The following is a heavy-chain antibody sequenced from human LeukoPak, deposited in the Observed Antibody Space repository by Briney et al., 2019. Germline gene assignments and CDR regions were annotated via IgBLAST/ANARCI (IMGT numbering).Heavy chain of an antibody. Sequence: PSETLSLTCTVSGGSISSSTYYWDWIRQPPGKGLEWIGNFYDSGSTWYNPSLKSRVTISVDTSKNQFSLKLSSVTAADTAVYYCARATGGGAREFDYWGQGTLVTVSS. CDR3: ARATGGGAREFDY. J-gene: IGHJ4*02. D-gene: IGHD1-26*01. V-gene: IGHV4-39*07. CDR2: FYDSGST. CDR1: GGSISSSTYY.